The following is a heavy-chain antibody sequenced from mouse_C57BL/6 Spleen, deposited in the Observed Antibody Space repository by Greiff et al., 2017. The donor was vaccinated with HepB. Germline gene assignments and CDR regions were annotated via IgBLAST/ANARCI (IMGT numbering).Heavy chain of an antibody. V-gene: IGHV14-3*01. CDR1: GFNIKNTY. Sequence: VQLKESVAELVRPGASVKLSCTASGFNIKNTYMHWVKQRPEQGLEWIGRIDPANGNTKYAPKFQGKATITADTSSNTAYLQLSSLTSEDTAIYYCARLITVVARDYAMDYWGQGTSVTVSS. CDR3: ARLITVVARDYAMDY. CDR2: IDPANGNT. J-gene: IGHJ4*01. D-gene: IGHD1-1*01.